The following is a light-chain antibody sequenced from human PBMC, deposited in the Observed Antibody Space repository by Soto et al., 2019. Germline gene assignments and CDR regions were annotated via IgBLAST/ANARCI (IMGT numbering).Light chain of an antibody. CDR1: SSDVGGYNY. CDR2: DVS. CDR3: SSYTISSTLVV. Sequence: QSALTQPASVSGSPGQSITISCTGTSSDVGGYNYVSWYQQHPGKAPKLMIYDVSNRPSGVSNRFSGSKSGNTASLIVSGLQAEDEADYYCSSYTISSTLVVFGGGTKVTVL. V-gene: IGLV2-14*01. J-gene: IGLJ2*01.